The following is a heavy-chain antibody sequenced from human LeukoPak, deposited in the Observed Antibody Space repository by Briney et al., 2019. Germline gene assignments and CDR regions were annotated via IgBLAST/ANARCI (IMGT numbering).Heavy chain of an antibody. D-gene: IGHD5-18*01. CDR1: GVSISSYY. CDR2: IYYSGST. Sequence: PSETLSLTCTVSGVSISSYYWSWIRQPPGKGLEWIGYIYYSGSTNYNPSLKSRVTISVDTSKNQFSLKLSSVTAADTAVYYCARGYSYAHFDYWGQGTLVTVSS. V-gene: IGHV4-59*01. CDR3: ARGYSYAHFDY. J-gene: IGHJ4*02.